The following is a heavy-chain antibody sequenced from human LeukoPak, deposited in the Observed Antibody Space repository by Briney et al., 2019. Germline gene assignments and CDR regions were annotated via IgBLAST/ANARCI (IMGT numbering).Heavy chain of an antibody. CDR2: INLNNDDT. Sequence: ASVKVSCKASGYTFIDYYIHWVRQAPGQGLEWMGWINLNNDDTNYAQKFQDRVTMTRDMSISTAYMELSRLTSDDTAVYYCARRGSGYGYDYWGQGTLVTVSS. V-gene: IGHV1-2*02. CDR1: GYTFIDYY. D-gene: IGHD5-18*01. J-gene: IGHJ4*02. CDR3: ARRGSGYGYDY.